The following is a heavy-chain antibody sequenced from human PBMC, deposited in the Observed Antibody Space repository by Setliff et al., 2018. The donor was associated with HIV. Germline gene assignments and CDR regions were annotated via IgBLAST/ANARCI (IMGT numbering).Heavy chain of an antibody. CDR1: GGSISSGSYY. J-gene: IGHJ4*02. D-gene: IGHD1-26*01. V-gene: IGHV4-39*07. CDR2: MYYSGST. CDR3: AIRSRLGGSSNYFDS. Sequence: LSLTCSVSGGSISSGSYYWGWIRQPPGKGLEWIGSMYYSGSTYYNPSLKSRVTISVDLSKKQISLKLSSVTAADTAIYYCAIRSRLGGSSNYFDSWGQGALVTVSS.